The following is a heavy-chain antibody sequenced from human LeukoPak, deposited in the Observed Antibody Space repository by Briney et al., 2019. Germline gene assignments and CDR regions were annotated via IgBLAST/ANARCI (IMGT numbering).Heavy chain of an antibody. J-gene: IGHJ3*02. CDR1: GYTSTNYG. Sequence: GASVKLSCKASGYTSTNYGISWVRQAPGQGLEWMGWISINRGNTNCEQKFQGRVSMTTDTSTSTAYMELRGLRSDDTAMYYCARWFTMVRNDAFDIWGQGTMVTVSS. CDR3: ARWFTMVRNDAFDI. D-gene: IGHD3-10*01. V-gene: IGHV1-18*01. CDR2: ISINRGNT.